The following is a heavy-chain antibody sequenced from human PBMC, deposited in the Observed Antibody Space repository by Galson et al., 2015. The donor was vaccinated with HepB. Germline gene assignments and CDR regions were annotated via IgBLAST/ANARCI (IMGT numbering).Heavy chain of an antibody. J-gene: IGHJ4*02. CDR2: LSYDGNNK. Sequence: SLRLSCAASGFTFSNFAMSWVRQAPGKGLEWVAVLSYDGNNKFYADAVKGRFTISRDNSKNTLYLEMSSLRPEDTALYYCAKGPYDYIWGTPEYFDSWGQGTLVTVSS. CDR1: GFTFSNFA. CDR3: AKGPYDYIWGTPEYFDS. V-gene: IGHV3-30*18. D-gene: IGHD3-16*01.